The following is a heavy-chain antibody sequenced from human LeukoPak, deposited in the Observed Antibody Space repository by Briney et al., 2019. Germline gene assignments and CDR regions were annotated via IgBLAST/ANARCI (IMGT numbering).Heavy chain of an antibody. Sequence: GGSLRLSCAASGFTFSNYAVHWVRQAPGKGLEWVAVISFDGNNKYYTDSVKGRFTISRDNAKNTLYLQMNSLRAEDTAVYYCAKQMAVDYFDYWGQGTLVTVSS. CDR2: ISFDGNNK. J-gene: IGHJ4*02. CDR3: AKQMAVDYFDY. D-gene: IGHD5-24*01. CDR1: GFTFSNYA. V-gene: IGHV3-30*18.